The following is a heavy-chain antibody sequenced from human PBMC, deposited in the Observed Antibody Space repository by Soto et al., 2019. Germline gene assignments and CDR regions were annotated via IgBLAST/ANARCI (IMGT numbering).Heavy chain of an antibody. CDR1: GFTFSSYA. CDR3: ALLGANSGYGRYYFDY. D-gene: IGHD5-12*01. J-gene: IGHJ4*02. CDR2: ISGSGGST. V-gene: IGHV3-23*01. Sequence: GGSLRLSCAASGFTFSSYAMSWVRQAPGKGLEWVSAISGSGGSTYYADSVKGRFTISRDNSKNTLFLQMNSLRSEDTAVYYCALLGANSGYGRYYFDYWGQGTLVTVSS.